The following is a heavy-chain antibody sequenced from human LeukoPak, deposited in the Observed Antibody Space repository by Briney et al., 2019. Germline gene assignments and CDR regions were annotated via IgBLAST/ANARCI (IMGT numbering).Heavy chain of an antibody. D-gene: IGHD6-13*01. V-gene: IGHV1-8*01. CDR1: GYTFTTSD. CDR2: MNPNSGKT. J-gene: IGHJ4*02. Sequence: ASAKVSCTPSGYTFTTSDINWVPQATGQGLEWMGWMNPNSGKTGSAQKFQGTLTMTKNTSPSTPYMGVSGLKFEDTAIYYCARGRPRPAGAGTYDFCGQGTLITVSS. CDR3: ARGRPRPAGAGTYDF.